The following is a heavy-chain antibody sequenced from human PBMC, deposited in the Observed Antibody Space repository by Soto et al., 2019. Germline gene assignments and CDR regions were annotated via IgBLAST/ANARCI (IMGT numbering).Heavy chain of an antibody. Sequence: QVQLQESGPGLVKPSGTLSLTCAVSGGSISSSNWWRWVRQPPGKGLEWIGEIYHTGSTNYNPSLDSGVSGAVDKCKTHFSLTLKSVTDADTAVYYCARGGFCSGGSCFGPGPRDSWGEGTLVTVSS. CDR2: IYHTGST. CDR1: GGSISSSNW. V-gene: IGHV4-4*02. D-gene: IGHD2-15*01. J-gene: IGHJ4*02. CDR3: ARGGFCSGGSCFGPGPRDS.